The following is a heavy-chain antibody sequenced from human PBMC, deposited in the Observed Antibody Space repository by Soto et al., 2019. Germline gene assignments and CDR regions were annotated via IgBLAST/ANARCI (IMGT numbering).Heavy chain of an antibody. D-gene: IGHD2-15*01. Sequence: SVKVSCKASGGTFSSYTISWVRQAPGQGLEWMGRIIPILGIANYAQKFQGRVTITADKSTSTAYMELSSLRSEDTAVYYCARGRLCSGGSCSKDYNWFDPWGQGTLVTVSS. J-gene: IGHJ5*02. CDR3: ARGRLCSGGSCSKDYNWFDP. CDR2: IIPILGIA. V-gene: IGHV1-69*02. CDR1: GGTFSSYT.